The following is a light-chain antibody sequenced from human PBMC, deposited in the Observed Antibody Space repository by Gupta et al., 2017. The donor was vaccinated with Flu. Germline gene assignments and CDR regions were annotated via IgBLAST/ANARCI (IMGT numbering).Light chain of an antibody. V-gene: IGLV7-46*01. Sequence: GHYPYWFQQKAGQAPKTLMYDTTNRYSWTPARFSGSLLGGKAALTLSGAQPEDEADYYCVLEFYSGTRRVFGGGTKLTVL. CDR3: VLEFYSGTRRV. CDR1: GHY. J-gene: IGLJ3*02. CDR2: DTT.